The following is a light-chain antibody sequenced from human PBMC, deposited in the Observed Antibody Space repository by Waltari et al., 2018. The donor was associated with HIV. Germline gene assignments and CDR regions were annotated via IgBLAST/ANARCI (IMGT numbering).Light chain of an antibody. V-gene: IGLV2-14*01. Sequence: QSALTQPASGSVSPGQSITISCTGPSSDAGGYNYVSWYQQHPGKAPKLMLYQLIKRTSGGSNSFSGDKSGNKASVTISVLQAEDEADYYCISYTSSSTRVVFGGGTKLTVL. J-gene: IGLJ2*01. CDR2: QLI. CDR1: SSDAGGYNY. CDR3: ISYTSSSTRVV.